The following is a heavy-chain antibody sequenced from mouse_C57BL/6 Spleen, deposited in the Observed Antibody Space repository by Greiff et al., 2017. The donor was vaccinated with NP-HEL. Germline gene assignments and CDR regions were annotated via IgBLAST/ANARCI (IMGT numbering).Heavy chain of an antibody. CDR2: IRNKANGYTT. J-gene: IGHJ1*03. CDR1: GFTFTDYY. CDR3: ARRDYGSREYFDV. V-gene: IGHV7-3*01. D-gene: IGHD1-1*01. Sequence: EVQLVESGGGLVQPGGSLSLSCAASGFTFTDYYMSWVRQPPGKALEWLGFIRNKANGYTTEYSASVKGRFTISRDNSQSILYLQMNALRAEDSATYYGARRDYGSREYFDVWGTGTTVTVSS.